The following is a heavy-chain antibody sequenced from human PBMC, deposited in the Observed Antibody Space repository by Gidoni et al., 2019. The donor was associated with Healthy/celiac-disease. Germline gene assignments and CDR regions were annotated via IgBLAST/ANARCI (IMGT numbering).Heavy chain of an antibody. D-gene: IGHD3-22*01. CDR2: IIPILGIA. CDR1: GGTFSSYA. V-gene: IGHV1-69*09. CDR3: ARVLTSRYYYDSIGYYYFDY. Sequence: QVQLVQSGAVVKKPGSSVKVSCKASGGTFSSYAISWVRQAHGQGLEWRGRIIPILGIANYAQKFQGRVTITADKSTSTAYMELSSLRSEYTAVYYGARVLTSRYYYDSIGYYYFDYWGQGTLVTVSS. J-gene: IGHJ4*02.